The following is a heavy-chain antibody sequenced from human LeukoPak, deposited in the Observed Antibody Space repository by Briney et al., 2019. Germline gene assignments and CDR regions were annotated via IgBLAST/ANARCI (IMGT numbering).Heavy chain of an antibody. D-gene: IGHD3-3*01. Sequence: GASVKVSCKASGYTFTSYGISWVRQAPGQGLEWMGWISAYNGNTNYAQKLQGRVTMTTDTSTSTAYMELRSLRSDDTAVYYRARDFPYYDFWSGPRGYGMDVWGQGTTVTVSS. V-gene: IGHV1-18*01. CDR1: GYTFTSYG. CDR3: ARDFPYYDFWSGPRGYGMDV. J-gene: IGHJ6*02. CDR2: ISAYNGNT.